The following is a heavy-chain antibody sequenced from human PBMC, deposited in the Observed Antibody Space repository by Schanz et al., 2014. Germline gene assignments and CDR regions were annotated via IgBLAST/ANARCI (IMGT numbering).Heavy chain of an antibody. CDR3: AREEGYGYGPGAFDI. CDR2: IRGSGGGT. J-gene: IGHJ3*02. CDR1: GFTFSSYA. Sequence: DVQLLESGGGLVQPGGSLRLSCAASGFTFSSYAMSWVRQPPGKGLEWVSSIRGSGGGTDYADSVKGRFTISRDNSKNTLYLQMNSLRAEDTAVYYCAREEGYGYGPGAFDIWGQGTMVTVSS. D-gene: IGHD5-18*01. V-gene: IGHV3-23*01.